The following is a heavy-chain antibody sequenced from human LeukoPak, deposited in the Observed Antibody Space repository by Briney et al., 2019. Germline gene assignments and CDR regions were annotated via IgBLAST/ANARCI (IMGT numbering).Heavy chain of an antibody. Sequence: GGSLRLSCAASGFTFTDHYMHWVRQAPGKGLVWVSRINSDGSSTSYADSVKGRFTISRDNAKNTLYLQMNSLRAEDTAVYYCARVSDILTGYSNYYYYYGMDVWGQGTTVTVSS. CDR2: INSDGSST. CDR3: ARVSDILTGYSNYYYYYGMDV. J-gene: IGHJ6*02. CDR1: GFTFTDHY. D-gene: IGHD3-9*01. V-gene: IGHV3-74*01.